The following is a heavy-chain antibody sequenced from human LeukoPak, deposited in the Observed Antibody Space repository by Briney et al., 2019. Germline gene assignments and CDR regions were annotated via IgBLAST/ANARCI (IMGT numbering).Heavy chain of an antibody. CDR1: GFTFSSYA. Sequence: PGGSLRLSCAASGFTFSSYAMHWVRQAPGKGLEWVAFIRYDGSNKYYADSVKGRFTISRDNSKNTLYLQMNSLRAEDTAVYYCAKGKWLLLNTPLTNWFDPWGQGTLVTVSS. CDR3: AKGKWLLLNTPLTNWFDP. D-gene: IGHD3-22*01. CDR2: IRYDGSNK. V-gene: IGHV3-30*02. J-gene: IGHJ5*02.